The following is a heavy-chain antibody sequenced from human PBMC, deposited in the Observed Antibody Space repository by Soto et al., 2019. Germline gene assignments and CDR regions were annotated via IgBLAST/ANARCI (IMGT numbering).Heavy chain of an antibody. CDR3: ASPNQLSSGAGAGRISGYEMDV. Sequence: SETLSLTCTVSGGSISSGGYYWSWIRQHPGKGLEWIGYIYYSGSTYYNPSLKSRVTISVDTSKNQFSLKLSSVTAADTAVYYCASPNQLSSGAGAGRISGYEMDVRGQGTSVTVSS. CDR1: GGSISSGGYY. D-gene: IGHD1-26*01. V-gene: IGHV4-31*03. J-gene: IGHJ6*02. CDR2: IYYSGST.